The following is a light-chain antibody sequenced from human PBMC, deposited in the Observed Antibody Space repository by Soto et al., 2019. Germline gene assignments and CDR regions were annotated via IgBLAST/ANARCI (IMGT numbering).Light chain of an antibody. CDR3: QQYYTLPLT. V-gene: IGKV3D-15*01. CDR2: GTS. CDR1: QSISSK. Sequence: EIVMTQSTAILSVAPGEGATLSCMASQSISSKLAWYQQKPGQTPSLLIYGTSTRATGIPARFSGSGSGTEFTLSISSLQAEDVAVYYCQQYYTLPLTFGGGTKVDIK. J-gene: IGKJ4*01.